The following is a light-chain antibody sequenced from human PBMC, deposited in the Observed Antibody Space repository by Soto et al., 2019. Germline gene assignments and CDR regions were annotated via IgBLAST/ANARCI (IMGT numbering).Light chain of an antibody. Sequence: DIQMTQSPSSLSASVGDRVTIPCRASQGIRNSLAWYQQKPGKVPKLLIYAASTLQSGVPSRFSCSGSGTDFTLTISSLQPEDVATYYCHKYNSAPFTFGRGTKVDIK. J-gene: IGKJ3*01. CDR1: QGIRNS. CDR2: AAS. CDR3: HKYNSAPFT. V-gene: IGKV1-27*01.